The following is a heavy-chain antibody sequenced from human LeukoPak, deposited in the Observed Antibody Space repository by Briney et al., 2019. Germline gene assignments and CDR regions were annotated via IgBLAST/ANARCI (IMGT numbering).Heavy chain of an antibody. J-gene: IGHJ4*02. Sequence: SETLSLTCAVYGGSFSGHYWTWIRQAPGKGLEWIGESTHTGSTNYNPSLKSRVTISVDTSKNQFSLKLTSVSAADTAVYRSARGRTGAAALDFWGPGTLVTVSS. CDR2: STHTGST. CDR1: GGSFSGHY. D-gene: IGHD2-2*01. V-gene: IGHV4-34*01. CDR3: ARGRTGAAALDF.